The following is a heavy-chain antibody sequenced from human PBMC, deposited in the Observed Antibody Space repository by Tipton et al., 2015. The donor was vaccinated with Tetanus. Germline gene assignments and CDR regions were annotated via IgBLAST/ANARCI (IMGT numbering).Heavy chain of an antibody. Sequence: SLRLSCAASGFTFSSYWMSWVRQAPGKGLEWVANIKQDGSEKYYVDSVKGRFTISRDNAKNSLYLQMNSLRAEDTAVYYCARDLRVYDSSGYQGYWGQGTLVTVSS. J-gene: IGHJ4*02. CDR2: IKQDGSEK. CDR3: ARDLRVYDSSGYQGY. V-gene: IGHV3-7*01. D-gene: IGHD3-22*01. CDR1: GFTFSSYW.